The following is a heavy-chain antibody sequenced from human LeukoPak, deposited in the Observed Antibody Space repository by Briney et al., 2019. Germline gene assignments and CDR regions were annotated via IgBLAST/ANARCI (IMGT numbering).Heavy chain of an antibody. V-gene: IGHV4-59*08. D-gene: IGHD4-11*01. CDR2: VYSSGST. J-gene: IGHJ5*02. CDR3: ARHNYYSNYGDWFDP. Sequence: PSETLSLTCTVSGGSISGYYWTWIRQSPGKGLEWIAYVYSSGSTNYNPSLYSRVTISLDTSKNQFSLKLSSVTAADTAVYYCARHNYYSNYGDWFDPWGQGTLVTVSS. CDR1: GGSISGYY.